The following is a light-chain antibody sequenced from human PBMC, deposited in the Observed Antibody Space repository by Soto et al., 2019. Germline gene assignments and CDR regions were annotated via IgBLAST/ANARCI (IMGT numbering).Light chain of an antibody. J-gene: IGLJ1*01. CDR3: SSYTISSSMV. Sequence: QSALTQPASVSGSPGQSITISCTGTSSDVGGYNYVSWYQQHPGKAPKLMIYDVSNRPSGVSNRFSGSKSGNTASLTISGIQAEDEADYYCSSYTISSSMVFGTGTKLTVL. V-gene: IGLV2-14*01. CDR1: SSDVGGYNY. CDR2: DVS.